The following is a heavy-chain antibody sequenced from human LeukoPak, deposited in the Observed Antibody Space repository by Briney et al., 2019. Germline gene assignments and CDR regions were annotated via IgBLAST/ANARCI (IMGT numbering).Heavy chain of an antibody. J-gene: IGHJ4*02. CDR1: GDFISSYY. Sequence: SETLSLTCTVSGDFISSYYWSWIRQPPGKGLEWIGYINYSGSTNYNPSLKSRVTISADTSKNQFSLKLNSVTAADTAVYYCASASYGPFYQFDYWGQGTLVTVSS. V-gene: IGHV4-59*01. CDR2: INYSGST. D-gene: IGHD5-18*01. CDR3: ASASYGPFYQFDY.